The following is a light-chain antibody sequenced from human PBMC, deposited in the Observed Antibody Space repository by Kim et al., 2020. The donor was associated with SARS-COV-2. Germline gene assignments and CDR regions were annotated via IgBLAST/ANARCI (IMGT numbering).Light chain of an antibody. Sequence: ASIGDSVTITCRTTQDITKYLAWYQQKPGKVPQLLIYAASALHSGVPSRFRGSGSGTHFTLTITSLQPEDVATYYCQKYDTAPFTFGPGTKVDIK. CDR2: AAS. CDR3: QKYDTAPFT. J-gene: IGKJ3*01. V-gene: IGKV1-27*01. CDR1: QDITKY.